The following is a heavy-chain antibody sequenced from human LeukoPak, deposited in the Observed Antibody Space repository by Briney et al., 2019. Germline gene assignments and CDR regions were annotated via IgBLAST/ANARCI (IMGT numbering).Heavy chain of an antibody. J-gene: IGHJ4*02. V-gene: IGHV4-31*03. CDR2: IYYSGST. D-gene: IGHD3-10*01. Sequence: SQTLSLTCTVSGGSISSGGYYWSWIRQHPGKGLEWIGYIYYSGSTYYNPSLKSRVTISVDTSKNQFSLKLSSVTAADTAVYYCARVRYGSGSYYPDYWGQGTLVTVSS. CDR1: GGSISSGGYY. CDR3: ARVRYGSGSYYPDY.